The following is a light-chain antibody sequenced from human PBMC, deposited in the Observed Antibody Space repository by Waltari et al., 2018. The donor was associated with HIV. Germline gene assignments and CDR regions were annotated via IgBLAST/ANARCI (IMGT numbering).Light chain of an antibody. J-gene: IGLJ3*02. CDR2: EVS. Sequence: QSALTQPASVSGSPGQSVTSSCTGTSRDVGGYNYVSWYQQHPGKAPKLMIYEVSNRPSGVSNRFSGSKSGNTASLTISGLQAEDEADYYCSSYTSSSTLRVFGGGTKLTVL. V-gene: IGLV2-14*01. CDR3: SSYTSSSTLRV. CDR1: SRDVGGYNY.